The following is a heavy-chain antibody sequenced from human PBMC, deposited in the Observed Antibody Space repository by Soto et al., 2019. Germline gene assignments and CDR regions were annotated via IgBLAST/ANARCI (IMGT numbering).Heavy chain of an antibody. V-gene: IGHV4-59*01. J-gene: IGHJ4*02. D-gene: IGHD6-19*01. CDR2: IYYTGRT. Sequence: QVQLQESGPGLVKPSETLSLTCTVSGGSISNYYWSWIRQPPGKGLEWIGYIYYTGRTNYNPSLKRRVTISVDPSKNQFSLKLGSVTAADTALYYCAREGGWYLDYWGQGTLVTVSS. CDR1: GGSISNYY. CDR3: AREGGWYLDY.